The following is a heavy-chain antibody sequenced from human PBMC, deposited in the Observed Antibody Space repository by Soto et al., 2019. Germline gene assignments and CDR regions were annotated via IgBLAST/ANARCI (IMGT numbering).Heavy chain of an antibody. CDR2: VYYSGST. D-gene: IGHD1-1*01. Sequence: QVQLQESGPGLVKPSETLSLTCTVSGGSISSYYCSWIRQPPVKGLAWIGYVYYSGSTNYNPSLKSRVTISVDTSKNQFSLKLSSVTAADTAVYYCARRYVYSFDYWGQGILVTVSS. J-gene: IGHJ4*02. CDR3: ARRYVYSFDY. V-gene: IGHV4-59*08. CDR1: GGSISSYY.